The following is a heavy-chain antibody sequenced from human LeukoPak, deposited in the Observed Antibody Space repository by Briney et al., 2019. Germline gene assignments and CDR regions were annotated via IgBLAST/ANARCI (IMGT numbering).Heavy chain of an antibody. D-gene: IGHD2-15*01. CDR2: INWNGGNT. J-gene: IGHJ4*02. V-gene: IGHV3-20*04. CDR1: GFTFDDYG. CDR3: AREKLGSGFDY. Sequence: GGSLTLSCSASGFTFDDYGMRWVRQAPGEGREWGSGINWNGGNTGYADSVKGRFTISRDNAKNSLYLQMNSLRAEDTALYYCAREKLGSGFDYWGQGTLVTVSS.